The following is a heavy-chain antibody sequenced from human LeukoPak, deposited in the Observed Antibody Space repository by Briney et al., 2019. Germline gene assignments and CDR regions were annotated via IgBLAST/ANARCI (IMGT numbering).Heavy chain of an antibody. D-gene: IGHD3-22*01. CDR1: GFTFSSYA. J-gene: IGHJ4*02. CDR3: AKEWGGITNYDSNGYYYEGLFDY. V-gene: IGHV3-23*01. CDR2: ISGSGGST. Sequence: GGSLRLSCAASGFTFSSYAMSWVRQAPGKGLEWVSAISGSGGSTYYADSVKGRFTISRDNSKNTLYLQMNSLRAEDTAVYYCAKEWGGITNYDSNGYYYEGLFDYWGQGTLVTVSS.